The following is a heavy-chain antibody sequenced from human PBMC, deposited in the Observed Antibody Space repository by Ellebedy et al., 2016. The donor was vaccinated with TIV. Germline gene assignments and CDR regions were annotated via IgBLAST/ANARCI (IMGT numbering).Heavy chain of an antibody. D-gene: IGHD6-13*01. CDR3: ARCPSSSWYGVGGY. CDR1: GYTFTGYY. V-gene: IGHV1-2*02. Sequence: ASVKVSCKASGYTFTGYYMHWVRQAPGQGLEWMGWINTNSGGTNYAQKFQGRVTMTRDTSISTAYMELSRLRSDDTAVYYCARCPSSSWYGVGGYWGQGTLVTVSS. J-gene: IGHJ4*02. CDR2: INTNSGGT.